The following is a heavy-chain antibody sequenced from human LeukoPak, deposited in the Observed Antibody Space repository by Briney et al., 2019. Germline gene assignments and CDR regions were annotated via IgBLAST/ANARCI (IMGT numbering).Heavy chain of an antibody. D-gene: IGHD3-22*01. CDR2: IYSGGST. J-gene: IGHJ4*02. CDR3: ARGQGYYDSSGYYEGY. V-gene: IGHV3-53*01. Sequence: PGGSLRLSCAASGFTVSSNYMSWVRQAPGKGLEWVSVIYSGGSTYYADSVKGRFTISRDNSKNTLYLQMNSLRAEDTAVYYCARGQGYYDSSGYYEGYWGQGTLVTVSS. CDR1: GFTVSSNY.